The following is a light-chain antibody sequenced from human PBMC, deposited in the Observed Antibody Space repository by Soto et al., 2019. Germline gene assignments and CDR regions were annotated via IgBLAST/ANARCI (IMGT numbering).Light chain of an antibody. Sequence: QSALTQPASVSGSPGQSITISCTGTSSDVGGYNYVSWYQQHPGKAPKLMIYDVSNRPSGVSNRVSGAKAGNTASRTISGLQAEDGAEYYCSSYTSSSTLVVFGGGTKLTVL. V-gene: IGLV2-14*01. J-gene: IGLJ2*01. CDR2: DVS. CDR1: SSDVGGYNY. CDR3: SSYTSSSTLVV.